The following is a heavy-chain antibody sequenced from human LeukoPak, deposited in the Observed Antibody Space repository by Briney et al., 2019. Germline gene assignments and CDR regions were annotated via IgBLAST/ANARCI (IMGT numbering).Heavy chain of an antibody. CDR2: ISAYNGNT. CDR3: ARGSRRLLRYFDWLPKYYFDY. J-gene: IGHJ4*02. D-gene: IGHD3-9*01. CDR1: GYTFTSYG. Sequence: GASVKVSCKASGYTFTSYGISWVRQAPGQGLEWMGWISAYNGNTNYAQKLQGRVTMTRNTSISTAYMELSSLRSEDTAVYYCARGSRRLLRYFDWLPKYYFDYWGQGTLVTVSS. V-gene: IGHV1-18*01.